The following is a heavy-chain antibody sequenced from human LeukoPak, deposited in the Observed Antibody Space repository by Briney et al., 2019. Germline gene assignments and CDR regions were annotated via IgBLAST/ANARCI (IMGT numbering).Heavy chain of an antibody. J-gene: IGHJ4*01. D-gene: IGHD3-10*01. CDR2: INSDGSST. CDR1: GFAFSNAW. Sequence: GGSLRLSCAASGFAFSNAWMHWVRQAPGKGLVWVSRINSDGSSTNYADSVKGRFTISRDNAKNTLYLQMNSLRAEDTAMYYCARAVYYSNYLGYWGQGTLVTVSS. CDR3: ARAVYYSNYLGY. V-gene: IGHV3-74*01.